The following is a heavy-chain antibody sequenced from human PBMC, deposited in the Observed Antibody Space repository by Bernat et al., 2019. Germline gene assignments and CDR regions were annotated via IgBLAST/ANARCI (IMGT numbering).Heavy chain of an antibody. Sequence: EVQLLESGGGLVKPGGSLRLSCAASGFTFIDAWMNWVRQAPGKGLEFIGRIKSKADGGTTDYAAPVKGRFTISRDDSQNMVYLQMNDLKTDDTALYDCTTKQTPRECNGENCYDSWGQGALVTGSS. D-gene: IGHD2-8*01. CDR1: GFTFIDAW. CDR3: TTKQTPRECNGENCYDS. V-gene: IGHV3-15*01. J-gene: IGHJ4*02. CDR2: IKSKADGGTT.